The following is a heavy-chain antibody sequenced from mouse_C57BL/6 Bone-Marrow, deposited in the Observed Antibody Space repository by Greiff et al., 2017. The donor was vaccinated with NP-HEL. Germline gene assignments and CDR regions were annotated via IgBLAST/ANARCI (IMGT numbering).Heavy chain of an antibody. Sequence: VKLQESGAELVRPGTSVKVSCKASGYAFTNYLIEWVKQRPGQGLEWIGVINPGSGGTNYNEKFKGKATLTADKSSSTAYMQLSSLTSEDSAVYFCAVWPIDYWGQGTTLTVSS. CDR1: GYAFTNYL. CDR2: INPGSGGT. V-gene: IGHV1-54*01. J-gene: IGHJ2*01. D-gene: IGHD2-10*02. CDR3: AVWPIDY.